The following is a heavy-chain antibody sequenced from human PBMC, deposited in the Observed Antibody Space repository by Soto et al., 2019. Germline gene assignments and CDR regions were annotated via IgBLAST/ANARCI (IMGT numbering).Heavy chain of an antibody. D-gene: IGHD4-17*01. V-gene: IGHV4-30-2*01. J-gene: IGHJ4*02. CDR1: GGSISSGGYS. CDR2: IYHSGST. CDR3: ASSPTTVTSYDY. Sequence: QLQLQESGSGLVKPSQTLSLTCAVSGGSISSGGYSWSWIRQPPGKGLEWIGYIYHSGSTYYNPSLKSRVTISVARSKTHFSLKLRSVTAADTAVYSCASSPTTVTSYDYWGQGTLVTLSS.